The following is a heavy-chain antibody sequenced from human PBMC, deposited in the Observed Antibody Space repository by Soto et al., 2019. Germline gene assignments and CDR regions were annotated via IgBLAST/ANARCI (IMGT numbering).Heavy chain of an antibody. Sequence: PSETLSLTCTASGGSISSYYWSWIRQPAGKGLEWIGRIYTSGSTNYNPSLKSRVTMSVDTSKNQFSLKLSSVTAADTAVYYCATELSEYCGGDCYAFDYWGQGTLVTVSS. CDR2: IYTSGST. J-gene: IGHJ4*02. CDR3: ATELSEYCGGDCYAFDY. V-gene: IGHV4-4*07. CDR1: GGSISSYY. D-gene: IGHD2-21*02.